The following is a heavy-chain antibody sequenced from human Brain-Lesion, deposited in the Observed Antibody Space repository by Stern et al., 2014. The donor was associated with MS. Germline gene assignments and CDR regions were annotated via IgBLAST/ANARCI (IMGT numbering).Heavy chain of an antibody. CDR2: FDPEDDEM. CDR3: ATVSPFAGGHYYRYRHFDY. V-gene: IGHV1-24*01. D-gene: IGHD1-26*01. J-gene: IGHJ4*02. Sequence: VQLVQSGAEVKKPGASVKVSCKASGYTLTEFSMHWVRQAPRPGLAWMGGFDPEDDEMIYAQNFQGRVTMTEDTSTDTAYMELNSLRSEDTAMYYCATVSPFAGGHYYRYRHFDYWGQGTLVTVSS. CDR1: GYTLTEFS.